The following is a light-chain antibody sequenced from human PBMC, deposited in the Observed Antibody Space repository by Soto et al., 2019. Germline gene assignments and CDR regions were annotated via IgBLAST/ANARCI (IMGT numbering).Light chain of an antibody. CDR2: GAS. V-gene: IGKV3-20*01. CDR3: HQYSSAPYT. Sequence: EIVLTQSPGTLSLSPGETATLSCRASQTIGSIFLFWYQQKPGQAPRLLIYGASSRATGIPDRVSGSGSWTYFTLTISRLEPEDFAVYYWHQYSSAPYTFGQGTNLEIK. CDR1: QTIGSIF. J-gene: IGKJ2*01.